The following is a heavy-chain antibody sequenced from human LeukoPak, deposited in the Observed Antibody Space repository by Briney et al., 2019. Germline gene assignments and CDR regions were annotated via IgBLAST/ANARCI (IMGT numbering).Heavy chain of an antibody. CDR1: GFTFRNYW. CDR2: INQDGSER. CDR3: ASGVVFDF. Sequence: GGSLRLSCEASGFTFRNYWMSWVRQAPGMGLECVASINQDGSERYYVDSVTGRFTISRDNSKNLVYLQMNTLRAEDTSIYYCASGVVFDFWGQGILVTVSS. J-gene: IGHJ4*02. V-gene: IGHV3-7*03. D-gene: IGHD3-3*01.